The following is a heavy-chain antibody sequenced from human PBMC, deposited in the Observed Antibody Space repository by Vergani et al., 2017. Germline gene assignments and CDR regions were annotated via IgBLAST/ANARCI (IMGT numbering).Heavy chain of an antibody. D-gene: IGHD1-26*01. J-gene: IGHJ6*02. Sequence: EVQLVESGGGLVQPGGSLRLSCAASGFTFSSYSMNWVRQAPGKGVEWVSYISSSSSTIYYADSVKGRFTISRDNAKNSLYLQMNSLRAEDTAVYYCAGDRREPSYYYYVVDVWGQGTTVTVSS. CDR2: ISSSSSTI. V-gene: IGHV3-48*01. CDR1: GFTFSSYS. CDR3: AGDRREPSYYYYVVDV.